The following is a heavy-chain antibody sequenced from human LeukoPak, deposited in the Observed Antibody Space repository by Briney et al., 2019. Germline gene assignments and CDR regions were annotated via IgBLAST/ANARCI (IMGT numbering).Heavy chain of an antibody. CDR1: GFTFSDYY. J-gene: IGHJ4*02. Sequence: GGSLRLSCAASGFTFSDYYMSWIRQAPGRGLEWVSYISSSGSTIYYADSVKGRFTISRDNAKNSLYLQMNSLRAEDTALYYCAKGSMGPKGNFWSENDYWGQGTLVTVSS. V-gene: IGHV3-11*01. D-gene: IGHD3-3*01. CDR2: ISSSGSTI. CDR3: AKGSMGPKGNFWSENDY.